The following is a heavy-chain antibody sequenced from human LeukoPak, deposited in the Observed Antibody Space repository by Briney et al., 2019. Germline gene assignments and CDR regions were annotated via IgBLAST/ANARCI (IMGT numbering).Heavy chain of an antibody. V-gene: IGHV3-21*01. J-gene: IGHJ1*01. Sequence: WGSLRLSCEVSGFTLSSYSMSWVRQAPGKGLEWVSSIRSSGRDIYYADSVRGRFTIARDDAKHSLYLQMDSLRDEDTAVYYCARGPGRAVAPRQHWGQGTLVSVSS. CDR3: ARGPGRAVAPRQH. CDR1: GFTLSSYS. CDR2: IRSSGRDI. D-gene: IGHD6-19*01.